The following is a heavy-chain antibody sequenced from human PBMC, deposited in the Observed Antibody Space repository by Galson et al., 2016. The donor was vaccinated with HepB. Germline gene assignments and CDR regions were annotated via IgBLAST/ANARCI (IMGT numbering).Heavy chain of an antibody. CDR2: ISGSGGDT. D-gene: IGHD3-10*01. J-gene: IGHJ4*02. Sequence: SLRLSCAASGFAFSSYAMSWVRQAPGKGLEWVSSISGSGGDTYYTDSVKGRFTISRDNSKNTLYLQMNSLRAEDTALYYCARGFAPLPLWLGESLVSELYYFDSWGQGTLVTVSS. V-gene: IGHV3-23*01. CDR3: ARGFAPLPLWLGESLVSELYYFDS. CDR1: GFAFSSYA.